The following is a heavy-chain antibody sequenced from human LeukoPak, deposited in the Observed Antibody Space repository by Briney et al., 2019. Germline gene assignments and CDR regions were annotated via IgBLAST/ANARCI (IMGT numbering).Heavy chain of an antibody. CDR2: VFPGDSDT. Sequence: PGESLKISCKGSGYSFTNYWIGWVCQMPGKGLEWMGIVFPGDSDTRYSPSFQGQVTISADKSINTAYLQWSSLKASDTAMYYCARSQIGARGGFYYMDVWGKGTTVTISS. CDR1: GYSFTNYW. V-gene: IGHV5-51*01. J-gene: IGHJ6*03. D-gene: IGHD3-10*01. CDR3: ARSQIGARGGFYYMDV.